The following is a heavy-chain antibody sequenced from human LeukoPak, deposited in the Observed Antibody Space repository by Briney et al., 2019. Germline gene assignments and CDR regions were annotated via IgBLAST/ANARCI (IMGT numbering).Heavy chain of an antibody. D-gene: IGHD6-13*01. CDR2: IRYDGSNK. J-gene: IGHJ4*02. Sequence: GGSLRLSCAASGFTFSSSGMHWVRQAPGKGLEWVAFIRYDGSNKYYADSVKGRFTISRDNTKNSLYLQMNSLRAEDTAVYLCAREFIGSWYWDSWGQGTLVTVSS. V-gene: IGHV3-30*02. CDR3: AREFIGSWYWDS. CDR1: GFTFSSSG.